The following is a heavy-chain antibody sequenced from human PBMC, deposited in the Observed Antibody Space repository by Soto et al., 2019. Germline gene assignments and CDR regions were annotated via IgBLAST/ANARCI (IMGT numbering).Heavy chain of an antibody. J-gene: IGHJ6*04. Sequence: ASVKVSCKASGYTFTSYGISWVRQAPGQGLEWMGWISAYNGNTNYAQKLQGRVTMTTDTSTSTAYMELRSRRSDDTAVYYCARMYVGYSSGWHYYKGMDVWGKGTTVTVSS. CDR2: ISAYNGNT. CDR3: ARMYVGYSSGWHYYKGMDV. CDR1: GYTFTSYG. V-gene: IGHV1-18*01. D-gene: IGHD6-19*01.